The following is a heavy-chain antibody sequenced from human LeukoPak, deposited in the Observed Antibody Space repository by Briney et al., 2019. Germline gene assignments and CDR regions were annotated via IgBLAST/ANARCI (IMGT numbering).Heavy chain of an antibody. CDR3: ARAVAGYFDY. D-gene: IGHD4-23*01. Sequence: PSETLSLTCAVSGGSISSGGYSWSWIRQPPGKGLEWTGYIYHSGSTYYNPSLKSRVTISVDRSKNQFSLKLSSVTAADTAVYYCARAVAGYFDYWGQGTLVTVSS. CDR2: IYHSGST. V-gene: IGHV4-30-2*01. CDR1: GGSISSGGYS. J-gene: IGHJ4*02.